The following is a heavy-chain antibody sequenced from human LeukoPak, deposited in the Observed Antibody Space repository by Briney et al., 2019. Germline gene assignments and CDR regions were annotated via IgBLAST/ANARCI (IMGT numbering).Heavy chain of an antibody. D-gene: IGHD3-10*01. Sequence: EAGGSLRLSCAASGFTFSSYGMHWVRQAPGKGLEWVAVISHDGSNKYYADSVKGRFTISRDNAKNSLYLQMNSLRAEDTAVYYCARDGFGNWGYYFDYWGQGTLVTVSS. CDR1: GFTFSSYG. CDR3: ARDGFGNWGYYFDY. J-gene: IGHJ4*02. V-gene: IGHV3-30*03. CDR2: ISHDGSNK.